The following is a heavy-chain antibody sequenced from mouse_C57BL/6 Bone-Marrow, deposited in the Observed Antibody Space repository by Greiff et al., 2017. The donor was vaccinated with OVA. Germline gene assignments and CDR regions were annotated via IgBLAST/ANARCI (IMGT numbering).Heavy chain of an antibody. D-gene: IGHD2-3*01. V-gene: IGHV3-5*01. J-gene: IGHJ1*03. CDR1: GISITTGNYR. CDR2: IYYSGTI. Sequence: EVKLLESGPGLVKPSQTVFLTCTVTGISITTGNYRWSWIRQFPGNKLEWIGYIYYSGTITYNPSLTSRTTITRDTPKNQFFLEMNSLTAEDTATYYCARDAIAYDGYRYFDVWGTGTTVTVSS. CDR3: ARDAIAYDGYRYFDV.